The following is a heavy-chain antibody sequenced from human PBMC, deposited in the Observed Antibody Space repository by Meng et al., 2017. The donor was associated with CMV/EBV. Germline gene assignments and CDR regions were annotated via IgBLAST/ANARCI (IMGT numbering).Heavy chain of an antibody. CDR3: ARDYRGSYYP. D-gene: IGHD1-26*01. CDR1: GFTFSDYY. CDR2: ISSSGSTI. Sequence: GESLKISCAASGFTFSDYYMSWIRQAPGKGLEWVSYISSSGSTIYYADSVKGRFTISRDNAKNSLYLQMNSLGAEDTAVYYCARDYRGSYYPWGQGTLVTVSS. J-gene: IGHJ5*02. V-gene: IGHV3-11*01.